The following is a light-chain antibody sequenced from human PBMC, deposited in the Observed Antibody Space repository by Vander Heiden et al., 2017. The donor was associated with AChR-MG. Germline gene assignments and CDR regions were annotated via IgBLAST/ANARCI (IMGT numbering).Light chain of an antibody. V-gene: IGLV2-23*02. CDR3: CSYAGSSTVL. Sequence: QSALTQPASVSGSPGQSITISCTGTRGDVGSFSLVSWYQQHPGKAPKLRIYEVSERPSGVSTRFSGAKSGDTASLTISGLRAEDEADYYCCSYAGSSTVLFGGGTKLTVL. CDR2: EVS. J-gene: IGLJ2*01. CDR1: RGDVGSFSL.